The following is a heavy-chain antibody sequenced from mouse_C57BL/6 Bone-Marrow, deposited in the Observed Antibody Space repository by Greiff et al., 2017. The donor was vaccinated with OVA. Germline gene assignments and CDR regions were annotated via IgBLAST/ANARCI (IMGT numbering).Heavy chain of an antibody. V-gene: IGHV5-6*01. CDR3: ARRSYYYGSIHWYFDV. CDR1: GFTFSSYG. J-gene: IGHJ1*03. D-gene: IGHD1-1*01. CDR2: ISSGGSYT. Sequence: EVQVVESGGDLVKPGGSLKLSCAASGFTFSSYGMSWVRQTPDKRLEWVATISSGGSYTYYPDSVKGRFTISRDNAKNTLYLQMSSLKSEDTAMYYCARRSYYYGSIHWYFDVWGTGTTVTVSS.